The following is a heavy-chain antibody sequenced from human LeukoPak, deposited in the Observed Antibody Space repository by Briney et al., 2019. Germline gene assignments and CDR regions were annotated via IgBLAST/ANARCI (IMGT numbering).Heavy chain of an antibody. J-gene: IGHJ4*02. Sequence: GGSLSISCAASGFTFTTYWMGWVRQAPGKGLEWVSAISGSGGSTYYADSVKGRFTISRDNSKNTLYLQMNSLRAEDTAVYYCAKGPYYYDSSYWGQGTLVTVSS. CDR1: GFTFTTYW. CDR3: AKGPYYYDSSY. V-gene: IGHV3-23*01. D-gene: IGHD3-22*01. CDR2: ISGSGGST.